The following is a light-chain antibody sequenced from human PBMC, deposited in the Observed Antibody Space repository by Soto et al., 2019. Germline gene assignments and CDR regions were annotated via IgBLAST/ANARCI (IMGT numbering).Light chain of an antibody. CDR2: GAS. V-gene: IGKV3-15*01. Sequence: EIVMTQFPATLSVSPGERATLSCRASQSVSSNLAWYQQKPGQAPRLLIYGASTRATGIPARFSGSGSGTEFTLTISSLQSEDFAVYYCQQYNNWPRDTFGQGTKLEIK. J-gene: IGKJ2*01. CDR3: QQYNNWPRDT. CDR1: QSVSSN.